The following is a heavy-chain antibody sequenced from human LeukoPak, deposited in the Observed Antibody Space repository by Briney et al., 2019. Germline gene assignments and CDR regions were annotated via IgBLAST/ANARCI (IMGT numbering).Heavy chain of an antibody. D-gene: IGHD6-13*01. CDR3: ARDQSSSWYVTPPYFDY. CDR2: INPNSGGT. J-gene: IGHJ4*02. Sequence: ASVKVSCKASGYTFTGYYMHWVRQAPGQGLEWMGRINPNSGGTNYAQKFQGRVTMTRDTSTSTVYMELSSLRSEDTAVYYCARDQSSSWYVTPPYFDYWGQGTLVTVSS. CDR1: GYTFTGYY. V-gene: IGHV1-2*06.